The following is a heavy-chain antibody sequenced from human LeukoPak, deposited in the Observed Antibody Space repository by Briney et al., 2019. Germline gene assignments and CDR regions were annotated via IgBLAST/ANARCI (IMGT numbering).Heavy chain of an antibody. Sequence: GGSLRLSCAASGFTFSSYSMNWVRQAPGKGLEWVSSISSSSSYIYYADSVKGRFTISRDNAKSSLYLQMNSLRAEDTAVYYCARDPTNCSGGSCYTFDYWGQGTLVTVSS. V-gene: IGHV3-21*01. CDR1: GFTFSSYS. D-gene: IGHD2-15*01. J-gene: IGHJ4*02. CDR3: ARDPTNCSGGSCYTFDY. CDR2: ISSSSSYI.